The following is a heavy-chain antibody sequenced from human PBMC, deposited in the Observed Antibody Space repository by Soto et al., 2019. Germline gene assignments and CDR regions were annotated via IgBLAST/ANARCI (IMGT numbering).Heavy chain of an antibody. Sequence: GASVKVSCKASGYTFTSYYMHWVRQAPGQGLEWMGIINPSGGSTSYAQKFQGRVTMTRDTSTSTVYMELSSLRSEDTAVYYCARGAEITIFGNHWFDPWGQGTLVTVSS. D-gene: IGHD3-9*01. J-gene: IGHJ5*02. V-gene: IGHV1-46*01. CDR1: GYTFTSYY. CDR2: INPSGGST. CDR3: ARGAEITIFGNHWFDP.